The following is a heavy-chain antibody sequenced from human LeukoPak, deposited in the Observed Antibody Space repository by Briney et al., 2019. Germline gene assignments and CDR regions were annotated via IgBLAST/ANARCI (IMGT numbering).Heavy chain of an antibody. CDR2: IKQYGSEK. V-gene: IGHV3-7*01. J-gene: IGHJ2*01. D-gene: IGHD1-20*01. CDR3: ARDREIYNWNPGDFDL. CDR1: GFTFNSYW. Sequence: GGSLRLSCAASGFTFNSYWMSWVRQAPGKGLEWVANIKQYGSEKYYVDSVKGRFTISRDNAKNSLYLQMNSLRAEDTAVYYCARDREIYNWNPGDFDLWGRGTLVTVSS.